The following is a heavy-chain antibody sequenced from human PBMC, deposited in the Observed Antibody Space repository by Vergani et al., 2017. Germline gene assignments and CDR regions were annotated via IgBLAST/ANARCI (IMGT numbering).Heavy chain of an antibody. J-gene: IGHJ5*02. CDR2: IYYSGST. Sequence: QLQLQESGPGLVKPSETLSLTCTVSGGSISSSSYYWGWIRQPPGKGLECIGSIYYSGSTYYNPSLKSRVTISVDTSKNQFSLKLSSVTAADTAVYYCARHGDIVVVPAADANWFDPWGQGTLVTVSS. CDR3: ARHGDIVVVPAADANWFDP. V-gene: IGHV4-39*01. D-gene: IGHD2-2*01. CDR1: GGSISSSSYY.